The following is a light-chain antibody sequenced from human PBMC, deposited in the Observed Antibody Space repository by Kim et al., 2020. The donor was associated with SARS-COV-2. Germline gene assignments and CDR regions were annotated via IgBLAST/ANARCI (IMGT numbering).Light chain of an antibody. V-gene: IGLV3-21*04. CDR2: YDS. CDR3: QVWDSSSDHPGV. CDR1: NIGSQS. J-gene: IGLJ1*01. Sequence: GTTARITCGGNNIGSQSVPRSPQKPGQAPVLVIYYDSDRPSGIPERFSGSTSGNTATLTISRVEAGDEADYYCQVWDSSSDHPGVFGTGTKVTVL.